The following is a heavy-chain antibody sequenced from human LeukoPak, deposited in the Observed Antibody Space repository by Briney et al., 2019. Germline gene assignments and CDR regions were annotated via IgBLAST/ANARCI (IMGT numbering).Heavy chain of an antibody. Sequence: VGSLRLSCAPSGFTSTSYTTSCVRQAPGKGREWVSHIFVVVDTDFADSIKCRFAISRDTSKKTLYLQMNSLTADDTALYYCAKDLHDSWAVDYWGPGILVTVSS. CDR2: IFVVVDT. CDR3: AKDLHDSWAVDY. CDR1: GFTSTSYT. V-gene: IGHV3-23*01. J-gene: IGHJ4*02. D-gene: IGHD3-3*01.